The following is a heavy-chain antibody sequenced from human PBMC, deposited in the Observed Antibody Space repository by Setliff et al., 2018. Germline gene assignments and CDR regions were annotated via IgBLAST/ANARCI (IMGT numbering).Heavy chain of an antibody. Sequence: PSETLSLTCSVSGDSISSSSYYWGWIRQPPGKGLEWIGSINYSGITYYSPSLKSRVIVSVDTSKTQFSLKLSSVTAADTAVYYCARARNVAARLFDSWGQGTLVTVSS. V-gene: IGHV4-39*02. CDR2: INYSGIT. D-gene: IGHD6-6*01. J-gene: IGHJ4*02. CDR1: GDSISSSSYY. CDR3: ARARNVAARLFDS.